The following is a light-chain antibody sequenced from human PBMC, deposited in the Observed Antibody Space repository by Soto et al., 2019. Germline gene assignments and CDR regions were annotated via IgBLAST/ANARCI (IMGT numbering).Light chain of an antibody. CDR1: QSVRSY. CDR3: QQYSNWPLT. V-gene: IGKV3-15*01. Sequence: EIVMTQSPVTLSVSPGERATLSCRASQSVRSYLAWYQQKPGQAPRLLIFGASTRAAGIPARFSGSGSGTEFTLTISSLQSEDFAVYYCQQYSNWPLTFGGGTKVDIK. CDR2: GAS. J-gene: IGKJ4*01.